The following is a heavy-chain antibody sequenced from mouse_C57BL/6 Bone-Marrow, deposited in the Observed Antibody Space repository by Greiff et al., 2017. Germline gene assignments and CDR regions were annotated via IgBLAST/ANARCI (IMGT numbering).Heavy chain of an antibody. Sequence: QVQLQQPGAELVRPGSSVKLSCKASGYTFTSYWMHWVKQRPIQGLKWIGNIDPSDSATHYNQKFKDKVTLTVDKSYSTDYMQLSSLTSENSAVYYRSITTIGAVDDWGQGTTLTVSS. CDR2: IDPSDSAT. V-gene: IGHV1-52*01. CDR3: SITTIGAVDD. J-gene: IGHJ2*01. D-gene: IGHD1-1*01. CDR1: GYTFTSYW.